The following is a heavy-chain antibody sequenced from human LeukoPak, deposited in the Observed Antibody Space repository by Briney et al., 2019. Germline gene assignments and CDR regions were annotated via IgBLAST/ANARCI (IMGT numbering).Heavy chain of an antibody. CDR3: ATTGERVIVDGFDI. Sequence: GGSLRLSCAASGFTFSSYGMHWVRQAPGKGLEWVAFIRYDGSNTYYADSVKGRFTISRDNSKNTLYRQMNSLRAEDTAVYYCATTGERVIVDGFDIWGQGTMVTVSS. V-gene: IGHV3-30*02. CDR1: GFTFSSYG. J-gene: IGHJ3*02. D-gene: IGHD3-16*01. CDR2: IRYDGSNT.